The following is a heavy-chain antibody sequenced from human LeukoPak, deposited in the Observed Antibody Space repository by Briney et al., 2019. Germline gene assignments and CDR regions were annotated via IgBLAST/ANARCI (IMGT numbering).Heavy chain of an antibody. V-gene: IGHV3-23*01. J-gene: IGHJ6*03. D-gene: IGHD1-26*01. CDR2: ISGSGERT. Sequence: GGSLRLSCAASGFTFSSYEMNWVRQAPGKGLEWVSGISGSGERTYYEDSVKGRFTISRDKSKNTLYLQMNSLRAEDTAVYYCAKGSIVGATSYYYIDVWGKGTTVTISS. CDR3: AKGSIVGATSYYYIDV. CDR1: GFTFSSYE.